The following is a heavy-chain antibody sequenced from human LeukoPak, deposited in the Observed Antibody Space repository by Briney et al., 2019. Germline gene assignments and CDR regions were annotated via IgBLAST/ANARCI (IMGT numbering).Heavy chain of an antibody. V-gene: IGHV1-69*04. D-gene: IGHD5-12*01. Sequence: SVKVSCKAFGATLNIGHAFIWARQAPGQGLQWMGRIIPFLGEVNYAQNFQGRVSFTADKSTATMYMEMKSLRLDDTAIYYCSRCGHGYDWFGPWGQGTLVTVSS. CDR3: SRCGHGYDWFGP. J-gene: IGHJ5*02. CDR2: IIPFLGEV. CDR1: GATLNIGHA.